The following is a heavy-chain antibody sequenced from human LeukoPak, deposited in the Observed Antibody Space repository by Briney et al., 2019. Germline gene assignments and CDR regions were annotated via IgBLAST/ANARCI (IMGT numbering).Heavy chain of an antibody. Sequence: PSETLSLTCTVSGGSISSSSYYWGWIRQPPGKGLEWIGSIYYSGSTYYNPSLKSRVTISVDTSKNQFSLKLSSVTAADTAVYYCARFPADSSPGWNAFDIWGQGTMVTVSS. CDR3: ARFPADSSPGWNAFDI. CDR2: IYYSGST. D-gene: IGHD3-3*01. J-gene: IGHJ3*02. V-gene: IGHV4-39*07. CDR1: GGSISSSSYY.